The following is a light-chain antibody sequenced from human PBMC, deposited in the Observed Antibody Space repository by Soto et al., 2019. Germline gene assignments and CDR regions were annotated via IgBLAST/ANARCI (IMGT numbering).Light chain of an antibody. J-gene: IGLJ2*01. Sequence: QSALTQPRSVSGSPGQSVTIACTGTSSDVGRYDYVSWYQQHPGEAPKLVVYDVTKRPSGVPDRFSGSKSGNTASLTISGLQAEDEADYHCQSYDSSLTNAVFGGGTKLTVL. CDR3: QSYDSSLTNAV. CDR2: DVT. V-gene: IGLV2-11*01. CDR1: SSDVGRYDY.